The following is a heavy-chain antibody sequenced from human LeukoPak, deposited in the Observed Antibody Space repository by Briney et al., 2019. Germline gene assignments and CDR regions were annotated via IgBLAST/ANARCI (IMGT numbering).Heavy chain of an antibody. V-gene: IGHV4-34*01. CDR1: GGSFSGYY. J-gene: IGHJ6*02. CDR2: INHSGST. D-gene: IGHD4-17*01. Sequence: PSETLSLTCAVYGGSFSGYYWSWIRQPPGKGLEWIGEINHSGSTNYNPSLKSRVTISVDTSKNQFSLKLSSVTAADTAVYYCARYVYGPTPDYYYGMDVWGQGTTVTVSS. CDR3: ARYVYGPTPDYYYGMDV.